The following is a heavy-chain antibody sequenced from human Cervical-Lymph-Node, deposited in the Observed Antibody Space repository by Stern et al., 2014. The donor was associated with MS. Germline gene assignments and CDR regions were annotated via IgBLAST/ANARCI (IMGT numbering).Heavy chain of an antibody. V-gene: IGHV3-33*01. D-gene: IGHD2-2*01. J-gene: IGHJ3*02. CDR3: AREAPVEPAATDAFDI. CDR2: IWSDGTNS. Sequence: VQLLESGGGVVQPGRSLRLSCAASGFTFSTYGMHWFRQAPGKGLEWVAVIWSDGTNSLYADSVKGRFTISRDNSKNTLYLQMNTLRTEDTAVYYCAREAPVEPAATDAFDIWGRGTMVAVSS. CDR1: GFTFSTYG.